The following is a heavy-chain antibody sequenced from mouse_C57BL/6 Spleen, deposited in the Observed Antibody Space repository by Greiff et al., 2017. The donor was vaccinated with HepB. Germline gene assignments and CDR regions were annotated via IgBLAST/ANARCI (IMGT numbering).Heavy chain of an antibody. CDR2: ISSGGSYT. V-gene: IGHV5-6*01. CDR3: ARHENGPFDY. J-gene: IGHJ2*01. Sequence: EVQRVESGGDLVKPGGSLKLSCAASGFTFSSYGMSWVRQTPDKRLEWVATISSGGSYTYYPDSVKGRFTISRDNAKNTLYLQMSSLKSEDTAMYYCARHENGPFDYWGQGTTLTVSS. D-gene: IGHD1-1*02. CDR1: GFTFSSYG.